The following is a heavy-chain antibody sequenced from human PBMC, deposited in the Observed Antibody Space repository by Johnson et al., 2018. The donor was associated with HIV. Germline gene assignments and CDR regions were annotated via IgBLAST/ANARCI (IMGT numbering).Heavy chain of an antibody. CDR1: GLSFSNFG. CDR2: ISYDGSNK. V-gene: IGHV3-30*03. J-gene: IGHJ3*02. D-gene: IGHD6-6*01. Sequence: QVLLVESGGGVVQPGKSLTLSCVGSGLSFSNFGIHWVRQAPGKGLEWVAVISYDGSNKYYADSVKGRFTISRDNSKNTLYLQMNRLRAEDTAVYYCASGGQLVAFDIWGQGTMFTVSS. CDR3: ASGGQLVAFDI.